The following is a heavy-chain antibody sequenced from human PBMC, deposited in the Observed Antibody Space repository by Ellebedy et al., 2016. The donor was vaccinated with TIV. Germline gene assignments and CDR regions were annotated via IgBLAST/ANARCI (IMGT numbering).Heavy chain of an antibody. Sequence: SETLSLXXTVSGDSISNSAYYWGWLRQPPGKGLEWVGTVYYSGTTYYNPSLKSRVTISVDTSKNQFSLQLTSVTAADTAVYYCARRHLDSYYYYMDVWGKGTTVTVSS. CDR3: ARRHLDSYYYYMDV. J-gene: IGHJ6*03. CDR1: GDSISNSAYY. V-gene: IGHV4-39*01. CDR2: VYYSGTT.